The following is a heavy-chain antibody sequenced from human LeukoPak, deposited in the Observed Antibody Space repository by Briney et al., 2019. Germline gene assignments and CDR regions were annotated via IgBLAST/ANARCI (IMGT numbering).Heavy chain of an antibody. V-gene: IGHV4-4*02. D-gene: IGHD5-18*01. J-gene: IGHJ4*02. CDR1: GFTFSNHW. CDR2: IYHSGST. Sequence: PGGSLRLSCAASGFTFSNHWMSWVRQPPGKGLEWIGEIYHSGSTNYNPSLKSRVTISVDKSKNQFSLKLSSVTAADTAVYYCARRPTWIQLWLQNYWGQGTLVTVSS. CDR3: ARRPTWIQLWLQNY.